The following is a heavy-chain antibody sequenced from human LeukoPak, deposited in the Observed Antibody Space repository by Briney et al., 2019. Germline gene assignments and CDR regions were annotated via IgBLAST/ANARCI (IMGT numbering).Heavy chain of an antibody. CDR1: GGTFSSYA. Sequence: SVTVSFKSSGGTFSSYALSWVRQAPGRGREWMGRIIPIFDTADYTQKFQGRLTFTVDKSTGTAFMELSSLRSEDSATYYCVRDYDTSGPQKTYFDFWGQGTLVTVSS. CDR3: VRDYDTSGPQKTYFDF. V-gene: IGHV1-69*06. D-gene: IGHD3-22*01. CDR2: IIPIFDTA. J-gene: IGHJ4*02.